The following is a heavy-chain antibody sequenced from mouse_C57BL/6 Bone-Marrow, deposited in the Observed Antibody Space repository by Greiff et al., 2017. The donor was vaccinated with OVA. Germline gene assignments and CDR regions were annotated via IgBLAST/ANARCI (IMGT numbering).Heavy chain of an antibody. V-gene: IGHV5-12*01. CDR3: ARHNDYCGSNYWYFDV. J-gene: IGHJ1*03. Sequence: EVKVVESGGGLVQPGGSLKLTCAASGFTFSDYYMYWVRQTPEKRLEWVAYISNGGGSTYYPDTVKGRFTISRDNAKNPLYLQMSRLKSEDTAMYYCARHNDYCGSNYWYFDVWGTGTTVTVSS. D-gene: IGHD1-1*01. CDR2: ISNGGGST. CDR1: GFTFSDYY.